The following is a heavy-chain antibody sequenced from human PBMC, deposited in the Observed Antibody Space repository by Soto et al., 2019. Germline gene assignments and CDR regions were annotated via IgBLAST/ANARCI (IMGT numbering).Heavy chain of an antibody. Sequence: PSETLSLTCTLSGGSISSSSYYWGWIRQPPGKGLEWIGSIYYSGSTYYNQSLKSRVTISVDTSKNQFSLKLSSVTAADTAVYYCARHDYADADLFVDWRHALLVTV. V-gene: IGHV4-39*01. J-gene: IGHJ4*01. CDR3: ARHDYADADLFVD. CDR2: IYYSGST. D-gene: IGHD4-17*01. CDR1: GGSISSSSYY.